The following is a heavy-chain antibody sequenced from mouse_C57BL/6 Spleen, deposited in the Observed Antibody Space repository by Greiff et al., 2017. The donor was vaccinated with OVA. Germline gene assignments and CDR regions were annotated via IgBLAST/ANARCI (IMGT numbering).Heavy chain of an antibody. CDR2: IDPENGDT. J-gene: IGHJ2*01. Sequence: VQLQQSGAELVRPGASVKLSCTASGFNIKDDYMHWVKQRPEQGLEWIGWIDPENGDTEYASKFQGKATITADTSSNTAYLQLSSLTSEDTAVYYCTLDSAGYYWGKGTTLTVSS. D-gene: IGHD3-2*01. V-gene: IGHV14-4*01. CDR1: GFNIKDDY. CDR3: TLDSAGYY.